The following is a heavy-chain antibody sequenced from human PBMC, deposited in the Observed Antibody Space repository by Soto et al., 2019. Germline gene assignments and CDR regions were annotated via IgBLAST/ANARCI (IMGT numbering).Heavy chain of an antibody. V-gene: IGHV4-39*01. CDR3: ARRQGGAATAKDWFDP. CDR1: GGSISSSSYY. Sequence: SETLSLTCTVSGGSISSSSYYWGWIRQPPGKGLEWIGSIYYSGSTYYNPSLKSRVTISVDTSKNQFSLKLSSVTAADTAVYYCARRQGGAATAKDWFDPWGQGTLVTVSS. J-gene: IGHJ5*02. CDR2: IYYSGST. D-gene: IGHD2-21*02.